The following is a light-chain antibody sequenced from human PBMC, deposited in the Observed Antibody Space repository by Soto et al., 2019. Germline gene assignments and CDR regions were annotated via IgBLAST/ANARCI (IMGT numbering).Light chain of an antibody. CDR3: YSYAGRSTSV. V-gene: IGLV2-23*01. CDR2: EDD. J-gene: IGLJ2*01. CDR1: SSDDGSYNL. Sequence: QSALTQPASVSGSPGQSITISCTGTSSDDGSYNLVSWYQQYPGKALKLMIYEDDERPSGVSNRFSGSKSGNTASLTISGLQAEDEADYYCYSYAGRSTSVFGGGTKVTVL.